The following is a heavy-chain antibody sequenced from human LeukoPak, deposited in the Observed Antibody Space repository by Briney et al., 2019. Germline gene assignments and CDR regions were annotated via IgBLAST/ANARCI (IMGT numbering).Heavy chain of an antibody. CDR1: GFTFSSYA. V-gene: IGHV3-30*04. Sequence: GGSLRLSCAASGFTFSSYAMHWVRQAPGKGLEWVAVISYDGSNKYYADSVKGRFTISRDNSKNTLYLQMNSLRAEDTAVYYCASFSSGTAMLPAAFDIWGQRTMVTVSS. J-gene: IGHJ3*02. CDR2: ISYDGSNK. D-gene: IGHD5-18*01. CDR3: ASFSSGTAMLPAAFDI.